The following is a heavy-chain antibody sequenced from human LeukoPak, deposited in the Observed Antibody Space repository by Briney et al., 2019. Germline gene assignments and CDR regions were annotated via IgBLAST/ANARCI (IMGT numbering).Heavy chain of an antibody. V-gene: IGHV1-3*01. D-gene: IGHD6-13*01. CDR2: INAGNGNT. J-gene: IGHJ4*02. CDR1: GYTFTSYA. Sequence: PGASVKVSCKASGYTFTSYAMHWVRQAPGQRLEWMGWINAGNGNTKYSQKFQGRVTITRDTSASTAYMELSSLRSEDTAVYYCARDSGIAAAGTLAYWGQGTLVTVS. CDR3: ARDSGIAAAGTLAY.